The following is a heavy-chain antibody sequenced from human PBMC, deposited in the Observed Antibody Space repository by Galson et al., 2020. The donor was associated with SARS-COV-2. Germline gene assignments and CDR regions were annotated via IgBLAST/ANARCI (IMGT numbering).Heavy chain of an antibody. Sequence: GGSLSLSCAASGFTFSSYGMHWVRQAPGKGLEWVAVIWYDGSNKYYADSVKGRFTISRDNSKNTLYLQMNSLRAEDTAVYYRARSLTPREGFDYWGQGTLVTVSS. D-gene: IGHD1-26*01. J-gene: IGHJ4*02. CDR1: GFTFSSYG. CDR2: IWYDGSNK. V-gene: IGHV3-33*01. CDR3: ARSLTPREGFDY.